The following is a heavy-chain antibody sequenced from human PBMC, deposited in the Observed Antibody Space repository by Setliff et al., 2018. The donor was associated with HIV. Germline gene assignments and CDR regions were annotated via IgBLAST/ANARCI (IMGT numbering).Heavy chain of an antibody. J-gene: IGHJ4*01. CDR2: ISYDGNHK. Sequence: RPARVAAGFTFSNSAMHWVRQAPGKGLGWVAGISYDGNHKYYTDSVKGRFTISRDNSKNTLYFQMNSLRAEDSAVYYCASEVALDGTYFDYWGQGALVTVSS. CDR1: GFTFSNSA. V-gene: IGHV3-30*04. D-gene: IGHD5-12*01. CDR3: ASEVALDGTYFDY.